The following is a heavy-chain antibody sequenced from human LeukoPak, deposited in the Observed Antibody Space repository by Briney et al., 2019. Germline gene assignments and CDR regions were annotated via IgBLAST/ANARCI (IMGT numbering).Heavy chain of an antibody. D-gene: IGHD2-15*01. CDR2: IYTSGST. J-gene: IGHJ4*02. CDR1: NYSINTGYY. V-gene: IGHV4-4*07. CDR3: ARVDCSGGSCDNALFDY. Sequence: PSETLPLTCSVSNYSINTGYYWSWIRQPAGKGLEWIGRIYTSGSTNYNPSLKSRVTISVDTSKNQFSLKLSSVTAADTAVYYCARVDCSGGSCDNALFDYWGQGTLVTVSS.